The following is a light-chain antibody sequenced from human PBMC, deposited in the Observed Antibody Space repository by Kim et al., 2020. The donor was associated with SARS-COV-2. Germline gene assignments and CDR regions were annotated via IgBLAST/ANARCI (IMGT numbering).Light chain of an antibody. CDR3: MHALQTFMYT. J-gene: IGKJ2*01. Sequence: PASISCRSSQSLLHSNGYNFLDWYVQKPGQSPQLLIYLGSNRASGVPDRFSGSGSGTDFTLKISRVEAEDVGVYYCMHALQTFMYTFGQGTKLEI. V-gene: IGKV2-28*01. CDR2: LGS. CDR1: QSLLHSNGYNF.